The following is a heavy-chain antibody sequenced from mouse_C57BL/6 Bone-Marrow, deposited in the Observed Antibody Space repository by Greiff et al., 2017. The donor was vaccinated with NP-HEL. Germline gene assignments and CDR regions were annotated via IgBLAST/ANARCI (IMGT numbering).Heavy chain of an antibody. D-gene: IGHD3-2*02. V-gene: IGHV1-80*01. CDR1: GYAFSSYW. Sequence: QVHVKQSGAELVKPGASVKISCKASGYAFSSYWMNWVKQRPGKGLEWIGQIYPGDGDTNYNGKFKGKATLTADKSSSTAYMQLSSLTSEDSAVYFCARTDSSGHCLDYWGQGTTLTVSS. J-gene: IGHJ2*01. CDR3: ARTDSSGHCLDY. CDR2: IYPGDGDT.